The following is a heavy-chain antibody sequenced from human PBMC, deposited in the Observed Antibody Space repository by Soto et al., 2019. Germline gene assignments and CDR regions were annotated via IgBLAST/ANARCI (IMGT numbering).Heavy chain of an antibody. D-gene: IGHD2-2*01. CDR3: ARRDCFSSSCYFKY. CDR1: GYTFTSYY. J-gene: IGHJ4*02. Sequence: QVSLVQSGAEVKKPGASVKVSCKASGYTFTSYYVHWVRQAPGQGLEWMGIINPSGATTTYAQNFQGRVAMXXXTXXGTVYMELSSLRSEDTAVYYCARRDCFSSSCYFKYWGQGTLVTVSS. CDR2: INPSGATT. V-gene: IGHV1-46*01.